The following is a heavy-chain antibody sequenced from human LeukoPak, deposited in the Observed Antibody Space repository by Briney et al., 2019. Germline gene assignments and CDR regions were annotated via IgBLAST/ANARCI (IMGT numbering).Heavy chain of an antibody. V-gene: IGHV4-59*01. CDR1: GGSISSYY. CDR2: IYYSGST. CDR3: ARCSGYSNWFDP. Sequence: SETLSLTXTVSGGSISSYYWSWIRQPPGKGLEWIGYIYYSGSTIYNPSLKGRVTISVDTSKNQFSLKLSSVTAADTAVYYCARCSGYSNWFDPWGQGTLVTVSS. D-gene: IGHD3-22*01. J-gene: IGHJ5*02.